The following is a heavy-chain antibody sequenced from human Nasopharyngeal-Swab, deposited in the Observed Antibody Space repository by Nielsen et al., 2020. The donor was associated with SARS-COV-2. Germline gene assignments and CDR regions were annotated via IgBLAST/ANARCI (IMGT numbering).Heavy chain of an antibody. CDR2: MNPNSGNT. J-gene: IGHJ6*03. CDR3: ARGPYYYDSSGYRAYYYYMDV. V-gene: IGHV1-8*01. Sequence: WVRQAPGQGLEWMGWMNPNSGNTGYAQKFQGRVTMTRNTSISTAHMELSSLRSEDTAVYYCARGPYYYDSSGYRAYYYYMDVWGKGTTVTVSS. D-gene: IGHD3-22*01.